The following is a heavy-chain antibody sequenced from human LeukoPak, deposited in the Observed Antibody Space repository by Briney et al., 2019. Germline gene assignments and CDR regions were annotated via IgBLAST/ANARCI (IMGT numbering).Heavy chain of an antibody. V-gene: IGHV3-23*01. J-gene: IGHJ4*02. Sequence: GGSPRLSCAASGITLSTFAMSWVPQAPGEGLEWGSTISGSGANTYYAHSVRGRLTISRDNSKNTLYLHMNSQRAEDTDVYFCAKERAGYTNPYYFDYWGQGTLVTVSS. D-gene: IGHD3-16*02. CDR2: ISGSGANT. CDR3: AKERAGYTNPYYFDY. CDR1: GITLSTFA.